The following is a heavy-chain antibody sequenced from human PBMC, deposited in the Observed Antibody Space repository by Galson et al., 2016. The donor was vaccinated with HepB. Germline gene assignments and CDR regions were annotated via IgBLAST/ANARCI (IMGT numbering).Heavy chain of an antibody. V-gene: IGHV1-18*01. CDR2: NSAYNGNT. CDR3: ARDVLRFLEWISPHWYFDL. J-gene: IGHJ2*01. Sequence: SVKVSCKASGYTFTSYGISWVRQAPGQGLEWMGWNSAYNGNTNYAQKLQGRVTMTTDTSTSTVYMELRSLKSDDTAVYYCARDVLRFLEWISPHWYFDLWGRGTLVTVSS. CDR1: GYTFTSYG. D-gene: IGHD3-3*01.